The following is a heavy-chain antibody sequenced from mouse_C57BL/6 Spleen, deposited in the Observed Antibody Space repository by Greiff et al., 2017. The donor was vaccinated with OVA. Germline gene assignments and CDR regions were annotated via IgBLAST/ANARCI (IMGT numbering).Heavy chain of an antibody. V-gene: IGHV1-74*01. Sequence: VQLQQPGAELVKPGASVKVSCKASGYTFTSYWMHWVKQRPGQGLEWIGRIHPSDSDTNYNQKFKGKATLTVDKSSSTAYMQLRSLTSEDSAVYYCAMGDYYRNWFAYWGQGTLVTVSA. J-gene: IGHJ3*01. CDR2: IHPSDSDT. CDR3: AMGDYYRNWFAY. CDR1: GYTFTSYW. D-gene: IGHD2-12*01.